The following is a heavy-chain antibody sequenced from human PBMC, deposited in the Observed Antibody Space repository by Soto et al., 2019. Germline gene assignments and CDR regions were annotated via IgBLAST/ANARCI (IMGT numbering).Heavy chain of an antibody. CDR3: ARQASATAYYYYYRLDV. CDR1: GGSFSGYY. V-gene: IGHV4-34*01. CDR2: INHSGST. Sequence: SETLSLTCAVHGGSFSGYYWSWIRQPPRKGLEWIGEINHSGSTNYNPSLKSRVTISVDTSKNQLSLKLSSVTAADTAVYSCARQASATAYYYYYRLDVWGQGTRVTVYS. D-gene: IGHD5-12*01. J-gene: IGHJ6*02.